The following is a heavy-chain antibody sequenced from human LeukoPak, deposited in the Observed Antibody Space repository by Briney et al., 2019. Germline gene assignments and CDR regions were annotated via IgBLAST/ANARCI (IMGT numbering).Heavy chain of an antibody. CDR1: GFTISDSY. Sequence: GGSLRLSCAASGFTISDSYMSWIRQPPGKGLEYISYISSSGSTIYYADSVKGRFTLSRDNAKNSLSLEMNSLRAEDTAVYYCARGKYSFDYWGQGTLVTVSS. CDR2: ISSSGSTI. J-gene: IGHJ4*02. CDR3: ARGKYSFDY. V-gene: IGHV3-11*01.